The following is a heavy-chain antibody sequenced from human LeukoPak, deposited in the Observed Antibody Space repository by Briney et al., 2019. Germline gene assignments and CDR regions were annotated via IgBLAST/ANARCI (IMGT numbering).Heavy chain of an antibody. Sequence: SETLSLTCTVSGGSIRSYYWSWIRQPAGKGLEWIGRFYTIGRTIHNPSLKNRVTMSVDTSKNQFSLKLSSVTAADTAVYYCARDAAGDRNSFYFFMDVWGKGTTVTVSS. CDR2: FYTIGRT. V-gene: IGHV4-4*07. D-gene: IGHD1-14*01. J-gene: IGHJ6*03. CDR3: ARDAAGDRNSFYFFMDV. CDR1: GGSIRSYY.